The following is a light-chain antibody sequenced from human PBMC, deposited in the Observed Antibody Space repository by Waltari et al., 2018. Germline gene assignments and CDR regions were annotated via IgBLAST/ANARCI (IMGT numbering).Light chain of an antibody. Sequence: DIVMTQSPESLAVSLGERATINCKSSQSVLYRSNNKKSLAWYQQKPGQPPKLLIYWASTRESGVPDRFSGSGSGTDFTLTISSLQAEDVAVYYCQQYYSSPRTFGGGTKVEI. CDR1: QSVLYRSNNKKS. J-gene: IGKJ4*01. CDR2: WAS. CDR3: QQYYSSPRT. V-gene: IGKV4-1*01.